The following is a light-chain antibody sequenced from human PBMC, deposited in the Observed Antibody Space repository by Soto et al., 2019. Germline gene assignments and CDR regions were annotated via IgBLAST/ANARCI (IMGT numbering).Light chain of an antibody. Sequence: DIVLTQSPLSLPVTPGEPASISCRSSQSLLLSNGYNYLDWYLQKPGQSPQLLIYLGSNRSSGVPDRFSGSGSGTDLTLKISRVEAEDVGVYYCMQALQSPRTFGQGTKVEFK. CDR3: MQALQSPRT. V-gene: IGKV2-28*01. CDR1: QSLLLSNGYNY. J-gene: IGKJ1*01. CDR2: LGS.